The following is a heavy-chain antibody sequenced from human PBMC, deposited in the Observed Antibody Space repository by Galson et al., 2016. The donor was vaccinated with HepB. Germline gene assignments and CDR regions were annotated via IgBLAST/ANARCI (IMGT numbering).Heavy chain of an antibody. J-gene: IGHJ4*02. D-gene: IGHD4-17*01. Sequence: SLRLSCAASGFTLSTYWMHWIRQAPGKGLVGVSGINSDGSSTNYADSVRGRFTISRDNAKNTLYLQMNSLRAEDTAVYFCARSGWGTTVTTHFDYWGQGALVTVSS. V-gene: IGHV3-74*01. CDR1: GFTLSTYW. CDR3: ARSGWGTTVTTHFDY. CDR2: INSDGSST.